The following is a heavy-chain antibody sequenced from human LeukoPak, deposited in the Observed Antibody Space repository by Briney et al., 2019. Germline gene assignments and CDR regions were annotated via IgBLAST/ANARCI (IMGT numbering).Heavy chain of an antibody. V-gene: IGHV3-48*01. D-gene: IGHD3/OR15-3a*01. CDR2: ISSSSSTI. Sequence: QPGGSLRLSCAASGFTFSSYSMNWVRQAPGKGLEWVSYISSSSSTIYYAHSVKGRFTISRDNAKNSLYLQMNSLRAEDTAVYYCARDFRRTSYDEGDGDDYWGQGTLVTVSS. J-gene: IGHJ4*02. CDR3: ARDFRRTSYDEGDGDDY. CDR1: GFTFSSYS.